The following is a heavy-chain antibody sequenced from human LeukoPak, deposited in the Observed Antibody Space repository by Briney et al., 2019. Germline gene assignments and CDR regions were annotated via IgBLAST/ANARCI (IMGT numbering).Heavy chain of an antibody. Sequence: SETLSLTCTVSGGSISSYYWSWIRQPAGKGLEWIGRIYTSGSTNYNPSLKSRVTMSVDTLKNQFSLKLSSVTAADTAVYYCARGFGYYDSSGPLDYWGQGTLVTVSS. CDR1: GGSISSYY. D-gene: IGHD3-22*01. J-gene: IGHJ4*02. CDR3: ARGFGYYDSSGPLDY. CDR2: IYTSGST. V-gene: IGHV4-4*07.